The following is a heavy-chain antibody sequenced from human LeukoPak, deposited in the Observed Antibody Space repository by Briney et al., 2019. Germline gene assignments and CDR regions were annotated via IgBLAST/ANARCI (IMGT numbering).Heavy chain of an antibody. CDR3: ATDRGYGFHY. J-gene: IGHJ4*02. V-gene: IGHV3-74*01. CDR1: GFTFSSSW. Sequence: GGSLRLSCAASGFTFSSSWMHWVRQAAGKGLVWVSHIDSDGSDTTYADSVKGRFTISRDNAKNTLYLQMNSLRAEDTAVYYCATDRGYGFHYWGQGTLVTVSS. D-gene: IGHD5-18*01. CDR2: IDSDGSDT.